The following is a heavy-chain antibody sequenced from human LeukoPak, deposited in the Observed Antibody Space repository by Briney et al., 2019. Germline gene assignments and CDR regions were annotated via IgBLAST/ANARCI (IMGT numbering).Heavy chain of an antibody. CDR1: GYTFTGYY. Sequence: GASVKVSCKASGYTFTGYYMHWVRQAPGQGLEWMGWINPNSGGTNYAQKFQGRVTMTRDTSISTAYMELSRLRSDDTAVYYCARDPGYSGYDLIYWGQGTLVTVSS. CDR3: ARDPGYSGYDLIY. V-gene: IGHV1-2*02. D-gene: IGHD5-12*01. CDR2: INPNSGGT. J-gene: IGHJ4*02.